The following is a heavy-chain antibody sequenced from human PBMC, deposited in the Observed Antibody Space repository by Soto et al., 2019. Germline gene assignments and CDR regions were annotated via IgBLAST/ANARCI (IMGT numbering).Heavy chain of an antibody. CDR2: IYYSGST. Sequence: SETLSLTCTVSGGSISSYYWSWIRQPPGKGLEWIGYIYYSGSTNYNPSLKSRVTISVDTSKNQFSLKLSSVTAADTAVYYCARRYGDYFDFWGQGTLVTVSS. J-gene: IGHJ4*02. D-gene: IGHD4-17*01. CDR3: ARRYGDYFDF. V-gene: IGHV4-59*08. CDR1: GGSISSYY.